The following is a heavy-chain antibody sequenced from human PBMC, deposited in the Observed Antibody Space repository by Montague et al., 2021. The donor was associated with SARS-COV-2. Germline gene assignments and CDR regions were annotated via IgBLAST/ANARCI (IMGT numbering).Heavy chain of an antibody. D-gene: IGHD2-2*02. CDR3: ARDPSRQPLLYPIGDYYYGMDV. CDR2: IYYSGST. Sequence: SETLSLTCTVSGGSISSSSYYWGWIRQAPGKGLEWIGSIYYSGSTCYNPSLKSRVTTSVDTSKNQFSLKLSSVTAADTAVYYCARDPSRQPLLYPIGDYYYGMDVWGQGTTVTVSS. CDR1: GGSISSSSYY. J-gene: IGHJ6*02. V-gene: IGHV4-39*07.